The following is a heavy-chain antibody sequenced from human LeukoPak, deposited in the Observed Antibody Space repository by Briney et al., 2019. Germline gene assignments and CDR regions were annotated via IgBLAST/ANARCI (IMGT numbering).Heavy chain of an antibody. CDR2: NYSAGST. D-gene: IGHD3-10*01. J-gene: IGHJ4*02. CDR1: GFTVSTNY. CDR3: AREGGSGSYGYDY. V-gene: IGHV3-66*02. Sequence: GGSLRLSCAASGFTVSTNYISWVHQAPGKGLEWVSVNYSAGSTYYADSVKGRFTISRDNSKNTVYLQMNSLRPDDTAVYYCAREGGSGSYGYDYWGQGTLVTVSS.